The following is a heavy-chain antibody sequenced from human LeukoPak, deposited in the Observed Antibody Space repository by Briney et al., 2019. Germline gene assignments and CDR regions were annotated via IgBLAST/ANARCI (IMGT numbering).Heavy chain of an antibody. CDR1: GGSFSGYY. J-gene: IGHJ6*03. Sequence: KPSETLSLTCAVYGGSFSGYYWSWIRQPPGKGLEWIGEINHSGSTNYNPSLKSRVTISVDTSKNQFSRKLSSVTAADTAVYYCAREGWRYYMDVWGKGTTVTVSS. CDR2: INHSGST. CDR3: AREGWRYYMDV. V-gene: IGHV4-34*01.